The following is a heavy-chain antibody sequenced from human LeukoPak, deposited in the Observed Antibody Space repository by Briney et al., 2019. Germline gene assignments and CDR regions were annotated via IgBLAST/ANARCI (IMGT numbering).Heavy chain of an antibody. CDR1: GGSFSGYY. Sequence: PSETLSLTCAVYGGSFSGYYWSWIRQPPGKGLEWIGEINHSGSTNYNPSLKSRVTISVDTSKNQFSLKLSSVTAADTAVYYCARVIGSQSDYWGQGTLVTVSS. J-gene: IGHJ4*02. CDR2: INHSGST. CDR3: ARVIGSQSDY. V-gene: IGHV4-34*01. D-gene: IGHD2-15*01.